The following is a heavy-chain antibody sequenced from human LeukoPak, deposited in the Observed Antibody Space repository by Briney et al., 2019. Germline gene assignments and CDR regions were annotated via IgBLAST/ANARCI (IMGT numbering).Heavy chain of an antibody. Sequence: PSETLSLTCTVSGGSISSYYWSWIRQPAGKGLEWIGRIYTSGSTNYNPSLKSRVTMSVDTSKNQFSLKLSSVTAADTAVYYCARDHNYYGSGSSPFDYWGQGTLVTVSS. CDR2: IYTSGST. CDR1: GGSISSYY. CDR3: ARDHNYYGSGSSPFDY. V-gene: IGHV4-4*07. J-gene: IGHJ4*02. D-gene: IGHD3-10*01.